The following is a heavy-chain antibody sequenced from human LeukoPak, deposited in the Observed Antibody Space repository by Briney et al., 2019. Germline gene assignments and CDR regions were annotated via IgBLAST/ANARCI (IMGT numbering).Heavy chain of an antibody. CDR1: GFTFSSYA. CDR2: ISSNGGST. Sequence: GGSLRLSCSASGFTFSSYAMHWVRQAPGKGLECVSAISSNGGSTYYADSVKGRFTISRDNSKNTLYLQMSSLRAEDTAVYYCVKQLGDSSSWYFHFDYWGQGTLVTVSS. D-gene: IGHD6-13*01. V-gene: IGHV3-64D*06. CDR3: VKQLGDSSSWYFHFDY. J-gene: IGHJ4*02.